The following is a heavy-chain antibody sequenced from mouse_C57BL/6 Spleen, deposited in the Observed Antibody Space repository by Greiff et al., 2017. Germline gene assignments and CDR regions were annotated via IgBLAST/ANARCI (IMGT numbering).Heavy chain of an antibody. CDR3: ARSRDGYPYYYAMDY. CDR2: IYPGSGNT. Sequence: QVQLQQSGPELVKPGASVKISCKASGYSFTSYYIHWVKQRPGQGLEWIGWIYPGSGNTKYNEKFKGKATLTADTSSSTAYMQLSSLTSEDSAVYYCARSRDGYPYYYAMDYWGQGTSVTVSS. D-gene: IGHD2-3*01. J-gene: IGHJ4*01. CDR1: GYSFTSYY. V-gene: IGHV1-66*01.